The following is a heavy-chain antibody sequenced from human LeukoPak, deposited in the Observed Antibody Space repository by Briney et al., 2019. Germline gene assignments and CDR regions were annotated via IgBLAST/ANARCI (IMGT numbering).Heavy chain of an antibody. CDR3: AKDPDYFGSNGMDV. J-gene: IGHJ6*02. V-gene: IGHV3-23*01. CDR1: GLTFSTYA. CDR2: ISATGSTT. Sequence: HSGGSLRLSCTASGLTFSTYALSWVRQTPGKGLEWLSVISATGSTTYYADSVRGRFTISRDNSKNTLYLQMNSLRVEDTAVYYCAKDPDYFGSNGMDVWGQGTTVTVSS. D-gene: IGHD3-10*01.